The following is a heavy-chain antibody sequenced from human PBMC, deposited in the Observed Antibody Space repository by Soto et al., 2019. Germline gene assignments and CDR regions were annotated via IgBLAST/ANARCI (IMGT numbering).Heavy chain of an antibody. CDR3: AHSIVATITSSDNWFDP. V-gene: IGHV2-5*01. J-gene: IGHJ5*02. CDR1: GFSLSTSGVG. Sequence: SGPTLVNPTQTLTLTCTFSGFSLSTSGVGVGWIRQPPGKALEWLALIYWNDDKRYSPSLKSRLTITKDTSKNKVVLTMTNMDPVDTATYYCAHSIVATITSSDNWFDPWGQGTLVTVSS. D-gene: IGHD5-12*01. CDR2: IYWNDDK.